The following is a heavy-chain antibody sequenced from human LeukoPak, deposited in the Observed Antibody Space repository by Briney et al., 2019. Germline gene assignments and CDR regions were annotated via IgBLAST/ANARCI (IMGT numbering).Heavy chain of an antibody. CDR3: ARHTGVVDYYYYYYCMDV. Sequence: TSEPLSLTCTVSGGSISSSSYYWGWIRQPPGKGLGWIGSIYYSGSAYYNPSLKSRVTISVDTSKNQFSLKLSSVTAADTAVYYCARHTGVVDYYYYYYCMDVWGQGTTVTVSS. J-gene: IGHJ6*02. V-gene: IGHV4-39*01. D-gene: IGHD2-2*01. CDR1: GGSISSSSYY. CDR2: IYYSGSA.